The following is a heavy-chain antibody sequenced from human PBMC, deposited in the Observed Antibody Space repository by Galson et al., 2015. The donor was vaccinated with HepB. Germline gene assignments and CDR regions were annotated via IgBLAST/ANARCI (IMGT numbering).Heavy chain of an antibody. V-gene: IGHV1-69*13. CDR2: IIPIFGTA. D-gene: IGHD2-2*01. CDR3: ARASSRGDCSSTSCSLPDY. Sequence: SVKVSCKASGGTFSSYAISWVRQAPGQGLEWMGGIIPIFGTANYAQKFQGRVTITADESTSTAYMELSSLRSEDTAVYYCARASSRGDCSSTSCSLPDYWGQGTLVTVSS. J-gene: IGHJ4*02. CDR1: GGTFSSYA.